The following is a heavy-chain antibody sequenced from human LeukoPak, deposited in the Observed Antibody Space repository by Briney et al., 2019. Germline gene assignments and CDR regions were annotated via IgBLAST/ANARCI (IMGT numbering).Heavy chain of an antibody. V-gene: IGHV4-34*01. CDR1: GGSFSGYY. D-gene: IGHD3-22*01. J-gene: IGHJ4*02. Sequence: TPSETLSLTCAVYGGSFSGYYWSSIRQPPGKGLEWIGEINHSGSTNYNPSLKSRVTISVDTSKNQFSLKLSSVTAADTAVYYCARGGGPMIVVVNYFDYWGQGTLVTVSS. CDR2: INHSGST. CDR3: ARGGGPMIVVVNYFDY.